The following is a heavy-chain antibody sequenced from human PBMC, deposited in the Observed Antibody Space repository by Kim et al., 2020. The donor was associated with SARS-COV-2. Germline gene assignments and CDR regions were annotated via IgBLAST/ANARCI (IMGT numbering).Heavy chain of an antibody. J-gene: IGHJ6*02. V-gene: IGHV3-30*07. Sequence: RFTISRDNSNNTLYLQMNSLRAEDTAVYYCARDMDYDFWSGTLGYYGMDVWGQGTTVTVSS. D-gene: IGHD3-3*01. CDR3: ARDMDYDFWSGTLGYYGMDV.